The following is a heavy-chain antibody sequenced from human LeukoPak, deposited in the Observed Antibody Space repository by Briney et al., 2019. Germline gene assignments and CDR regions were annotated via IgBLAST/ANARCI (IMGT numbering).Heavy chain of an antibody. J-gene: IGHJ5*02. CDR2: IRYDGSNK. CDR3: AKDLFTMVRGVIT. D-gene: IGHD3-10*01. CDR1: GFTFSSYG. Sequence: GGSLRLSCAASGFTFSSYGMHWVRQAPGKGLEWVAFIRYDGSNKYYADSVKGRFTISRDNSKNTLYLQMNSLRAEGTAVYYCAKDLFTMVRGVITWGQGTLVTVSS. V-gene: IGHV3-30*02.